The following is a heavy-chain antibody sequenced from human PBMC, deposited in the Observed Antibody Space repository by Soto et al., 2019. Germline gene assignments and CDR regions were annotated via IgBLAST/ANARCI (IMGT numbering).Heavy chain of an antibody. CDR1: GGTFNNYT. V-gene: IGHV1-69*01. D-gene: IGHD2-8*02. Sequence: QVQLVQSGAEVKKPGSSVTVSCKTSGGTFNNYTFNWVRQASGQGLEWMGGIMPMFGTTNYAQKFQDRLTITADELTSTAYMDLRSLRSEDTAVYYCARGVAVSGETPLRFDLWGQGALVTVT. J-gene: IGHJ5*02. CDR3: ARGVAVSGETPLRFDL. CDR2: IMPMFGTT.